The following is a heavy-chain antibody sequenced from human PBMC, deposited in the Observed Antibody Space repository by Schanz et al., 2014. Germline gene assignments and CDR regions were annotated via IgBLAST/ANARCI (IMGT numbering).Heavy chain of an antibody. Sequence: QVQLVQSGAEVKKPGASVKVSCKASGYTFTSHGISWVRQAPGQGLEWMGWITAYNGDTNYALKLQGRVTMTTDTSTGTADMELRSLRSDDTAVYYGARDRRRYCSTASCLHENWFDPWGQGSRVTGAS. CDR2: ITAYNGDT. D-gene: IGHD2-2*01. CDR3: ARDRRRYCSTASCLHENWFDP. V-gene: IGHV1-18*01. CDR1: GYTFTSHG. J-gene: IGHJ5*02.